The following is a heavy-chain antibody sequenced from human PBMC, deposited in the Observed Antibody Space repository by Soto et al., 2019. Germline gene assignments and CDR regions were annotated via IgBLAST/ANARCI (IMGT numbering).Heavy chain of an antibody. V-gene: IGHV1-3*04. Sequence: ASVKVSCKASGYTFTDYDVHWVRQAPGQRLEWMGWINTGNGNTKFSLKFQGRVTITRDTSATTAYMELTSLRSEDTAVDYCARGYRMCTTDYWGQGTLVTVSS. J-gene: IGHJ4*02. CDR3: ARGYRMCTTDY. CDR2: INTGNGNT. CDR1: GYTFTDYD. D-gene: IGHD1-1*01.